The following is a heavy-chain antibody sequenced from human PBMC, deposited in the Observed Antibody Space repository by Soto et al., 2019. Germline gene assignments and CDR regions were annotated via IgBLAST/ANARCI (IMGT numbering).Heavy chain of an antibody. V-gene: IGHV4-30-2*01. CDR2: IYHSGST. Sequence: QLQLQESGSGLVRPSQTLSLTCAVSGGSISSGGYSWNWIRQPPGKGLEWIGYIYHSGSTLYNPSHKRRATISVEKSKNQCSQKLTSVTAADTAVYYCARDQLEGNWFDPWGQGTLVTVSS. D-gene: IGHD1-1*01. CDR3: ARDQLEGNWFDP. CDR1: GGSISSGGYS. J-gene: IGHJ5*02.